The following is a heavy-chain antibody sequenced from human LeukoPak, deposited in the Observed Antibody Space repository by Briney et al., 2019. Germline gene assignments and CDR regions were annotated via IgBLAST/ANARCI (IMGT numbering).Heavy chain of an antibody. CDR2: VYYSGST. J-gene: IGHJ4*02. CDR1: GGSISSSSYY. V-gene: IGHV4-39*01. CDR3: ARLVAYCSSTSCSFDD. D-gene: IGHD2-2*01. Sequence: SETLSLTCSVSGGSISSSSYYWGWIRQPPGKGLEWIGSVYYSGSTYYNPSLKSRVTISVDTSRNQLSLRLSSVTAADTAVYYCARLVAYCSSTSCSFDDWGQGTLVTVSS.